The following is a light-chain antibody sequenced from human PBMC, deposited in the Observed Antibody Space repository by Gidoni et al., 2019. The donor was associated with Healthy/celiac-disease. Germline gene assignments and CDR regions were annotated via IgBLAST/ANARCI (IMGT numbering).Light chain of an antibody. CDR2: AAS. V-gene: IGKV1-39*01. CDR1: QSISSY. Sequence: DIQMTQSPSSLSASVGDRVTITCRASQSISSYLNWYQQKPGKAPKLLIYAASSLQSGVPSRFSGSGSGTDFTLTISSLQPEDFETYYCQQSYSTPEITFGQGTRLEIK. CDR3: QQSYSTPEIT. J-gene: IGKJ5*01.